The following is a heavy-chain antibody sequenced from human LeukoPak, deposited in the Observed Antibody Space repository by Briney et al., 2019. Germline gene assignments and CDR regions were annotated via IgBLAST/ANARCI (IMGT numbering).Heavy chain of an antibody. CDR2: ISSSSSYI. CDR1: GFTFSGYS. V-gene: IGHV3-21*01. J-gene: IGHJ3*02. D-gene: IGHD3-9*01. Sequence: GSLRLSCAASGFTFSGYSMNWVRQAPGKGLEWVSSISSSSSYIYYADSVKGRFTISRDNAKNSLYLQMNSLRAEDTAVYYCARDRDILTGYYITDAFDIWGQGTMVTVSS. CDR3: ARDRDILTGYYITDAFDI.